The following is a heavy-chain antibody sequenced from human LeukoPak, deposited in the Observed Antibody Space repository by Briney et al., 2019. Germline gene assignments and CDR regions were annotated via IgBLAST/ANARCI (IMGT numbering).Heavy chain of an antibody. D-gene: IGHD3-9*01. V-gene: IGHV3-21*01. J-gene: IGHJ4*02. CDR3: ARGNDILTGYLDY. CDR2: ISSSSSYI. CDR1: GFTFSSYS. Sequence: GVSLRLSCAASGFTFSSYSMNWVRQAPGKGLEWVPSISSSSSYIYYADSVKGRFTISRDNAKNSLYLQMNSLRAEDTAVYYCARGNDILTGYLDYWGQGTLVTVSS.